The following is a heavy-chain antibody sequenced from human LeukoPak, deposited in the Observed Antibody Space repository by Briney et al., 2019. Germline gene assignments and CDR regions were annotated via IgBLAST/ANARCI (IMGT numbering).Heavy chain of an antibody. CDR2: IYYSGST. J-gene: IGHJ4*02. Sequence: SETLSLTCTVSGGSISSSSYYWGWIRQPPGKGLEWIGSIYYSGSTYYNPSLKSRVTISEDTSKNQFSLKLSSVTAADTAVYYCASNFYYYDSSGYPPPFDYWGQGTLVAVSS. CDR1: GGSISSSSYY. D-gene: IGHD3-22*01. V-gene: IGHV4-39*01. CDR3: ASNFYYYDSSGYPPPFDY.